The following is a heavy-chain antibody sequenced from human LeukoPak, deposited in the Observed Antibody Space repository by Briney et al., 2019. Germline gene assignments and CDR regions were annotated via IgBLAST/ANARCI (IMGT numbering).Heavy chain of an antibody. D-gene: IGHD1-26*01. Sequence: GRSLRLSCAASGFTFSSYAMHWVRQAPGKGLEWVAVTSYDGSNKYYADSVKGRFTISRDNSKNTLYLQMNSLRAEDTAVYYCATGGIVGAIFDYWGQGTLVTVSS. CDR1: GFTFSSYA. CDR3: ATGGIVGAIFDY. CDR2: TSYDGSNK. V-gene: IGHV3-30-3*01. J-gene: IGHJ4*02.